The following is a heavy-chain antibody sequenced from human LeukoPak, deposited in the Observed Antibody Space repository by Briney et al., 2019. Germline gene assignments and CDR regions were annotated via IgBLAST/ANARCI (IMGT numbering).Heavy chain of an antibody. CDR1: GGSISSYY. J-gene: IGHJ4*02. V-gene: IGHV4-59*01. CDR2: IYYSGST. Sequence: SETLSLTCTVSGGSISSYYWSWIRQPPGKGLEWIGYIYYSGSTNYNPSLKSRVTISVDTSKNQFSLKLSSVTAADTAVYYCVRGLERPPYYFDYWGEGTLVTVSS. D-gene: IGHD1-1*01. CDR3: VRGLERPPYYFDY.